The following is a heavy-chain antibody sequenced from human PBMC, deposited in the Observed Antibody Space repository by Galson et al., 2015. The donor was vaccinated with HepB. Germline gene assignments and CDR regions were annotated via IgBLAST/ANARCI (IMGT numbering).Heavy chain of an antibody. V-gene: IGHV2-70*12. CDR1: GFSLSTSGMC. J-gene: IGHJ3*02. D-gene: IGHD6-19*01. Sequence: PALVKPTQTLTLTCTFSGFSLSTSGMCVSWIRQPPGKALEWLALIDWDDDKYYSTSLKSRLTITKDTSKNQVVLTMTNMDPVDTATYYCAHIGVGSGWARGAFDIWGQGTMVTVSS. CDR2: IDWDDDK. CDR3: AHIGVGSGWARGAFDI.